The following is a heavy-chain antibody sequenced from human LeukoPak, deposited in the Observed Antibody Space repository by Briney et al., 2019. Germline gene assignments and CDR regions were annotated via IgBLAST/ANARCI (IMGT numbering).Heavy chain of an antibody. Sequence: SETLSLTCTVSGGSISSGSYDWSWIRQPAGKGLEWIGRIYTSGSTNYNPSLKSRVPISVDTSKNQFSLKLSSVTAADTAVYYCARDRLRYFDWLHGGGWWFDPWGQGTLVTVSS. J-gene: IGHJ5*02. D-gene: IGHD3-9*01. CDR1: GGSISSGSYD. V-gene: IGHV4-61*02. CDR3: ARDRLRYFDWLHGGGWWFDP. CDR2: IYTSGST.